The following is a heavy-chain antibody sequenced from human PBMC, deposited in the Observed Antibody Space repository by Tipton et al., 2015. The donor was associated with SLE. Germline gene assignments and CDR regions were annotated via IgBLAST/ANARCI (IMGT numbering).Heavy chain of an antibody. Sequence: SLRLSCAASGFFFDDYTMHWVRQAPGKGLEWVSGVSWNNDSIGYADSVKGRFTISRDNAKNTLSLQMNSLRVDDTGVYYCASLSAPSDYWGQGTLVTVSS. CDR3: ASLSAPSDY. V-gene: IGHV3-9*01. CDR2: VSWNNDSI. J-gene: IGHJ4*02. CDR1: GFFFDDYT.